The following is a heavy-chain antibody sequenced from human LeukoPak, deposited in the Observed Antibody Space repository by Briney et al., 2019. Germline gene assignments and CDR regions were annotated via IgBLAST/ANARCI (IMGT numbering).Heavy chain of an antibody. V-gene: IGHV3-23*01. CDR1: GFTFSNYA. CDR2: IRDNNIDT. Sequence: GGSLRLSCAASGFTFSNYAMNWVRQAPGKGLGWVSTIRDNNIDTYYADSVRGRFTISRDNSKSTLYLQMSTLRAEDAAVYYCARDLYRGMDVWGQGTTVTVSS. J-gene: IGHJ6*02. CDR3: ARDLYRGMDV. D-gene: IGHD2/OR15-2a*01.